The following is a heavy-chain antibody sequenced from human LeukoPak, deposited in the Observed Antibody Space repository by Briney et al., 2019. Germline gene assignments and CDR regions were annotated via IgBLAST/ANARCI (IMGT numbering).Heavy chain of an antibody. CDR3: ARDSSVVAFDYYYYYYMDV. D-gene: IGHD2-15*01. CDR2: NSSSSSYI. CDR1: GFTFSSYS. J-gene: IGHJ6*03. V-gene: IGHV3-21*01. Sequence: GGSLRLSCAASGFTFSSYSMNWVRQAPGKGLEWVSSNSSSSSYIYYADSVKGRFTISRDNAKNSLYLQMNSLRAEDTAVYYFARDSSVVAFDYYYYYYMDVWGKGTTVTVSS.